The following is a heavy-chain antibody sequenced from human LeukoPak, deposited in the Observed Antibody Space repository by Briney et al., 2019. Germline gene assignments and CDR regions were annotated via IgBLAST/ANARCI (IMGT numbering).Heavy chain of an antibody. D-gene: IGHD2-2*01. CDR2: IIPIFGTA. J-gene: IGHJ3*02. CDR1: GGTFSSYA. V-gene: IGHV1-69*13. CDR3: ARDRVDCSSTSCSRGAFDI. Sequence: SVKVSCKASGGTFSSYAISWVRQAPGQGLEWMGGIIPIFGTANYAQKFQGRVTITADESTSTAYMELSSLRSEDTAVYYCARDRVDCSSTSCSRGAFDIWGQGTMVTVSS.